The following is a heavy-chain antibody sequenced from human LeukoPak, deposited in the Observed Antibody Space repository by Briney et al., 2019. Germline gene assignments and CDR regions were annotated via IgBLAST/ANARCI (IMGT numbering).Heavy chain of an antibody. J-gene: IGHJ6*02. D-gene: IGHD2-15*01. Sequence: GGSLRLSCAASGFTFSSYSMNWVRQAPGKGLEWVSSISSGSSYIYYADSVKGRFTISRDNAKNSLYLQMDSLRAEDTAVYYCARDRPPSYCSGGSCYSSYYYYYGMDVWGQGTTVTVSS. CDR2: ISSGSSYI. CDR1: GFTFSSYS. CDR3: ARDRPPSYCSGGSCYSSYYYYYGMDV. V-gene: IGHV3-21*01.